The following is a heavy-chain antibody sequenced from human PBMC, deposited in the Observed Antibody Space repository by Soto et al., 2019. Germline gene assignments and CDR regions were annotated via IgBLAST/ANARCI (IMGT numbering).Heavy chain of an antibody. J-gene: IGHJ6*02. D-gene: IGHD1-1*01. CDR2: ISYDGSNK. Sequence: SVGSLRLSCAASGFTFSSYGMHWVRQAPGKGLEWVAVISYDGSNKYYADSVKGRFTISRDNSKNTLYLQMNSLRAEDTAVYYCARTTYNYYYGMDVWGQGTTVTVSS. V-gene: IGHV3-30*03. CDR1: GFTFSSYG. CDR3: ARTTYNYYYGMDV.